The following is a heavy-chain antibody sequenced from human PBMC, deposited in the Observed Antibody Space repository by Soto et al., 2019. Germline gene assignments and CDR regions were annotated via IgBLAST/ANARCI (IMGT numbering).Heavy chain of an antibody. CDR2: IDHDGPT. V-gene: IGHV3-74*01. CDR1: GFTFSNYW. J-gene: IGHJ4*02. CDR3: VRDSHGDY. Sequence: EVQLVESGGGLVQPGWSLRLSSAGSGFTFSNYWMHWVRQAPGKGLEWVSRIDHDGPTDYADSVRGRFTISRDNAQNTLYLQMNRLRPEATAVYYCVRDSHGDYWGQGTLVTVSS.